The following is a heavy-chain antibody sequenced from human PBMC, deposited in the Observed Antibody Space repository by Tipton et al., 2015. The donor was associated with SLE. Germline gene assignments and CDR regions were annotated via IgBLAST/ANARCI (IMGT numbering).Heavy chain of an antibody. CDR2: TYHSGST. Sequence: TLSLTCAVSGYSISSGSYWGWIRPPPGKGLEWIGSTYHSGSTYYNPSLKSRVTISVDTSKNQFSLKLSSVTAADTAVYYCARDPVETGFDYWGQGTLVTVSS. V-gene: IGHV4-38-2*02. CDR1: GYSISSGSY. J-gene: IGHJ4*02. CDR3: ARDPVETGFDY. D-gene: IGHD5-24*01.